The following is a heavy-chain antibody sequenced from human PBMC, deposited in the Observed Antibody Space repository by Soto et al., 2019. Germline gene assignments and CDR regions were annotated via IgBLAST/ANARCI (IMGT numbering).Heavy chain of an antibody. CDR2: INAGNGNT. V-gene: IGHV1-3*01. J-gene: IGHJ1*01. D-gene: IGHD3-9*01. CDR1: GYTFTSYA. CDR3: ARAHYDILTGYYLNAEYFQH. Sequence: ASVKVSCKASGYTFTSYAMHWVRQAPGQRLEWMGWINAGNGNTKYSQKFQGRVTITRDTSASTAYMELSSLRSEDTAVYYCARAHYDILTGYYLNAEYFQHWGQGALVTVSS.